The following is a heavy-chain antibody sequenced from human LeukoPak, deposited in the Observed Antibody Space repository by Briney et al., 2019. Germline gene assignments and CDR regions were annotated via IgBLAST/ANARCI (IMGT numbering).Heavy chain of an antibody. CDR1: GFTFSDYY. J-gene: IGHJ4*02. CDR3: ARDPAYGAFDY. D-gene: IGHD4-17*01. Sequence: GGSLTLSCAVSGFTFSDYYMSWIRQAPGKGLEWVSYISSSGSTIYYADSVKGRFTSSRDNAKKSLYLQMNITRAEDTAVYYCARDPAYGAFDYWGQGTLVTVSS. CDR2: ISSSGSTI. V-gene: IGHV3-11*01.